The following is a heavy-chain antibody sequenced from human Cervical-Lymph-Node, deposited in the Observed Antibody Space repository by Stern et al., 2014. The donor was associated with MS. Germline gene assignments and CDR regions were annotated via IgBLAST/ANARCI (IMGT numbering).Heavy chain of an antibody. V-gene: IGHV1-69*01. CDR2: LTPMFGTS. J-gene: IGHJ4*02. Sequence: VQLVQSGAEVKKPGSSVKVSCKGSGGSFSMDSISWVRQAPGQGLEWMGGLTPMFGTSNYAQKFQGRVTTTADVSTSTAYMELTSLRSEDTAVYFCARDQGGIAANWGQGTLVIVSS. CDR1: GGSFSMDS. CDR3: ARDQGGIAAN. D-gene: IGHD6-13*01.